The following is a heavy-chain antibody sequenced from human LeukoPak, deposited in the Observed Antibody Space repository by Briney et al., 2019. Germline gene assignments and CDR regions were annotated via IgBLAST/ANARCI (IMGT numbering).Heavy chain of an antibody. CDR1: GFTFSNYG. V-gene: IGHV3-23*01. D-gene: IGHD3-16*01. CDR3: AKDGGSLGEVRD. J-gene: IGHJ4*02. Sequence: GGSLRPSCTASGFTFSNYGMNWVRQAPGKGLEWVSVISGGGGSTYYADSVMGRFTISRDNSKDTLYLQMNSLRAEDTAVYYCAKDGGSLGEVRDWGQGTLVTVSS. CDR2: ISGGGGST.